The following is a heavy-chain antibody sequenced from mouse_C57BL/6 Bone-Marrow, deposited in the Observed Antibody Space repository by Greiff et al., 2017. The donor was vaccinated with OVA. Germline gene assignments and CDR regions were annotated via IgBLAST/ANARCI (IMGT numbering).Heavy chain of an antibody. CDR3: ANGNVHAMDY. J-gene: IGHJ4*01. V-gene: IGHV5-9*01. Sequence: EVQLVESGGGLVKPGGSLKLSCAASGFTFSSYTMSWVRQTPEKRLEWVATISGGGGNTYYPDSVKGRFTISRDNAKNTLYLQMSSLRSEDTALYYCANGNVHAMDYWGQGTSVTVSS. CDR1: GFTFSSYT. D-gene: IGHD2-1*01. CDR2: ISGGGGNT.